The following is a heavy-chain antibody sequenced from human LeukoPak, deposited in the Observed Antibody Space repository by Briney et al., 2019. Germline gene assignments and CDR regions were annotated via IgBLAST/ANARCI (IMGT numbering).Heavy chain of an antibody. D-gene: IGHD3-10*01. J-gene: IGHJ4*02. CDR1: GYTFTGCY. CDR3: ARDLEGYHYGSGNYPQ. Sequence: ASVKVSCKASGYTFTGCYIHWVRQAPGQGLEWMGFINPNSGGTNYAQQFQGRVTMTRDTSISTAYMELSSLTSDDTAVYYCARDLEGYHYGSGNYPQWGQGTLVTVSS. V-gene: IGHV1-2*02. CDR2: INPNSGGT.